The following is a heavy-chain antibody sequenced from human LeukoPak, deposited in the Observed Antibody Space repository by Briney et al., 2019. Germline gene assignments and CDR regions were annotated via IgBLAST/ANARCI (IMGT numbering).Heavy chain of an antibody. CDR2: IYHSGST. CDR1: GFSISSGYY. J-gene: IGHJ3*02. D-gene: IGHD3-10*01. Sequence: SETLSLTCTVSGFSISSGYYWGWIRQPPGKGLEWIGSIYHSGSTYYNPSLKSRVTISVDTSKNQFSLKLSSVTAADTAVYYCARTLPITMVRGLRTGAFDIWGQGTMVTVSS. V-gene: IGHV4-38-2*02. CDR3: ARTLPITMVRGLRTGAFDI.